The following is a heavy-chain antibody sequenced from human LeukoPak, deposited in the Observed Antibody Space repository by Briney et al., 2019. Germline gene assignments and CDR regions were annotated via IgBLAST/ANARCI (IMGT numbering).Heavy chain of an antibody. CDR2: ISYDGNNK. V-gene: IGHV3-30*03. CDR1: GFTFSHYG. CDR3: AAQGGP. Sequence: GGSLRLSCEASGFTFSHYGMHWVRQAPGKGLEWVAVISYDGNNKYYADSVKGRFTISRDNSKNTLYLQMNSLRAEDTAVYYCAAQGGPWGQGTLVTVSS. J-gene: IGHJ5*02.